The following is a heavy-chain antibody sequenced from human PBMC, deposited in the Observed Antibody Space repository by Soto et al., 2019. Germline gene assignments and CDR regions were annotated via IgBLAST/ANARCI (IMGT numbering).Heavy chain of an antibody. V-gene: IGHV3-23*01. D-gene: IGHD3-9*01. CDR3: ANAFREYYDILTGYDIPPRYYYYGMDV. CDR1: GFTFSSYA. J-gene: IGHJ6*02. Sequence: EVQLLESGGGLVQPGGSLRLSCAASGFTFSSYAMSWVRQAPGKGLEWVSAISGSGGSTYYADSVKGRFTISRDNSKNTLYLQMNSLRAEDTAVYYCANAFREYYDILTGYDIPPRYYYYGMDVWGQGTTVTVSS. CDR2: ISGSGGST.